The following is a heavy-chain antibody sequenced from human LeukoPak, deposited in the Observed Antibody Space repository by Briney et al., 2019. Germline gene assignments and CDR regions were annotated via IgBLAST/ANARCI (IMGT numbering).Heavy chain of an antibody. J-gene: IGHJ4*02. V-gene: IGHV1-2*02. D-gene: IGHD6-25*01. CDR1: GYTFTFYY. CDR2: LNPNSGDT. CDR3: ARASNPTDTSGWSDF. Sequence: ASVTVSFTSSGYTFTFYYMHWVRQAPGQGLEWIGWLNPNSGDTHYAHNFQGRVTMTSDTSFTTAYMELGSLRSDDTAVYYCARASNPTDTSGWSDFWGQGTLVTVSS.